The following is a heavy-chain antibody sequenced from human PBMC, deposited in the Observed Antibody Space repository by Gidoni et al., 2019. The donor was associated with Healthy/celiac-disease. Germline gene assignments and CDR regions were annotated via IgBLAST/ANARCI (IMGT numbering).Heavy chain of an antibody. CDR2: IKQDGSEK. CDR1: GFTFSSYW. V-gene: IGHV3-7*01. J-gene: IGHJ4*02. CDR3: ARETHYYDSSGYSGY. Sequence: EVQLVESGGGLVQPGGSLRLSCAASGFTFSSYWMSWVRQAPGKGLEWVANIKQDGSEKYYVDSVKGRVTISRDNAKNSLYLQMNSLRAEDTAVYYCARETHYYDSSGYSGYWGQGTLVTVSS. D-gene: IGHD3-22*01.